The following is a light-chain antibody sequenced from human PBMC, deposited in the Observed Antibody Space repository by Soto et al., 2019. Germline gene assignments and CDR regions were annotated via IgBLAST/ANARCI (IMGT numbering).Light chain of an antibody. CDR1: QTIAMY. Sequence: DIQMTQSPSSLSASVGDRVTITCRASQTIAMYVNWFQQKPGKAPKPLIYTISSLQSGVPPRFSGSGSETDFTLTISRLQPEDSATYYCQQSFTTPYTFGQGTKLEIK. CDR3: QQSFTTPYT. V-gene: IGKV1-39*01. J-gene: IGKJ2*01. CDR2: TIS.